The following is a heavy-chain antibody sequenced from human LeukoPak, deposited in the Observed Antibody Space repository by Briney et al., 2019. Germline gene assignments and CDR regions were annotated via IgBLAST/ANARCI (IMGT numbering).Heavy chain of an antibody. V-gene: IGHV4-59*01. CDR2: IYYSGST. D-gene: IGHD3-22*01. CDR1: GGSISGYY. J-gene: IGHJ4*02. Sequence: SETLSLTCTVSGGSISGYYWSWIRQPPGKGLEWIGYIYYSGSTNYNPSLKSRVTISVDTSKNQFSLKLSSVTAADTAVYYCASSDYYYDSSGYYTWGQGTLVTVSS. CDR3: ASSDYYYDSSGYYT.